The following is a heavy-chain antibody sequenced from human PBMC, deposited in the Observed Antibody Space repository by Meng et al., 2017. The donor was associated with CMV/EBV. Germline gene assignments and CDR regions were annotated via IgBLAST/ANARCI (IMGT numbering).Heavy chain of an antibody. J-gene: IGHJ4*02. V-gene: IGHV4-38-2*02. Sequence: SETLSLTCTVSGYSISSGYYWGWIRQPPGKGPEWIGSIFHSGNTYYNPSLESRVTMSVDTSKNQFSLKLTSVTAADTAVYYCARVWREYWGQGTLVTVSS. D-gene: IGHD1-1*01. CDR1: GYSISSGYY. CDR3: ARVWREY. CDR2: IFHSGNT.